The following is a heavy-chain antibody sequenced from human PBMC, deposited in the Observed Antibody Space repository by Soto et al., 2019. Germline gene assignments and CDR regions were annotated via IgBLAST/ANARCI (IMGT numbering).Heavy chain of an antibody. D-gene: IGHD3-22*01. CDR2: ISGSGVST. Sequence: GGSLILSCAASGFTFSSYAMSWVRQATGKGLEWVSAISGSGVSTYYADSVKGRFTISRDNSKNTLYLQMNSLRAEDTAVYYCAKSPGMYYYDSSGYYHYDYRGQGTLVTVSS. CDR1: GFTFSSYA. V-gene: IGHV3-23*01. J-gene: IGHJ4*02. CDR3: AKSPGMYYYDSSGYYHYDY.